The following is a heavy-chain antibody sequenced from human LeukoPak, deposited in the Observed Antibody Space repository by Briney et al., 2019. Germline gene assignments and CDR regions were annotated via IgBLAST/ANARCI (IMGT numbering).Heavy chain of an antibody. V-gene: IGHV1-46*01. Sequence: GASVKVSCKASGYTFTSYYMHWVRQAPGQGLEWMGIINPSGGSTSYAQKFQGRVTMTRDTSTSTVYMELSSLRSEDTAVYYCARGSGLRYFDGSIHYYYYGMDVWGQGTTVTVSS. CDR2: INPSGGST. J-gene: IGHJ6*02. CDR3: ARGSGLRYFDGSIHYYYYGMDV. D-gene: IGHD3-9*01. CDR1: GYTFTSYY.